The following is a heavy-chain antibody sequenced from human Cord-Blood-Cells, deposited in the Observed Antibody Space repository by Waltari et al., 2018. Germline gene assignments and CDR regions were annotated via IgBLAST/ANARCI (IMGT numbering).Heavy chain of an antibody. Sequence: GKGLEWIGSIYYSGSTYYNPSLKSRVTISVDTSKNQFSLKLSSVTAADTAVYYCARCELGIDYWGQGTLVTVSS. V-gene: IGHV4-39*01. D-gene: IGHD7-27*01. CDR3: ARCELGIDY. CDR2: IYYSGST. J-gene: IGHJ4*02.